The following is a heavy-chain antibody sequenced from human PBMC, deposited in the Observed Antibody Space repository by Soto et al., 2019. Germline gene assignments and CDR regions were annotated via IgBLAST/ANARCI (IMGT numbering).Heavy chain of an antibody. J-gene: IGHJ5*02. CDR1: GGSISSHY. Sequence: PSETLSLTCTVSGGSISSHYWNWIRQPPGKGLEWIGYIYYSGDINYNPSLKSRVTISVDTSRNQFSLKLSSVTAADTAVYYCARGGCYWSGYSAYNWFDPWGQGTLVTVYS. V-gene: IGHV4-59*11. CDR3: ARGGCYWSGYSAYNWFDP. CDR2: IYYSGDI. D-gene: IGHD3-3*01.